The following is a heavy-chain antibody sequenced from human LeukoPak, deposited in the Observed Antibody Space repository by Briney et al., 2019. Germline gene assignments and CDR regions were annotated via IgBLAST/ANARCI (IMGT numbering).Heavy chain of an antibody. CDR1: GFTFSSYA. Sequence: GSLRLSCAASGFTFSSYAMSWVRQAPGKGLGWVSAISGSGGSTYYADSVKGRFTISRDNSKNTLYLQVNSLRAEDTAVYYCASHDQQLVTSPFFDYWGQGTLVTVSS. V-gene: IGHV3-23*01. J-gene: IGHJ4*02. D-gene: IGHD6-13*01. CDR3: ASHDQQLVTSPFFDY. CDR2: ISGSGGST.